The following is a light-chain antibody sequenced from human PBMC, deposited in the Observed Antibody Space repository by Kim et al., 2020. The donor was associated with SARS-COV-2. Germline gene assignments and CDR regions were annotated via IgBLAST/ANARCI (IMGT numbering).Light chain of an antibody. CDR2: GVS. Sequence: EVVMTQSPATLSVSPGERATLSCRASQSVSNNYLAWYQQKPGQPPRLLIYGVSTRATGIPARFSGSGSGTDFTLTISSLQSEDFAVYYCQQHYHWPLTFGGGTKVDIK. CDR3: QQHYHWPLT. V-gene: IGKV3-15*01. CDR1: QSVSNN. J-gene: IGKJ4*01.